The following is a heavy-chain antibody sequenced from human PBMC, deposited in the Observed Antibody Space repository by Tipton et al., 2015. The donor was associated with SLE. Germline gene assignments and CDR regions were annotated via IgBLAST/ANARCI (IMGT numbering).Heavy chain of an antibody. CDR1: GGSISVSSYY. CDR2: IYYSGST. J-gene: IGHJ6*03. D-gene: IGHD7-27*01. V-gene: IGHV4-39*07. Sequence: TLSLTCTVSGGSISVSSYYWGWIRQPPGKGLEWIGSIYYSGSTYYNPSLKSRVTISVDTSKNQFSLKMTSVTAADTAVYYCARIGGAGDLYYYYMEVWGKGTTVTVS. CDR3: ARIGGAGDLYYYYMEV.